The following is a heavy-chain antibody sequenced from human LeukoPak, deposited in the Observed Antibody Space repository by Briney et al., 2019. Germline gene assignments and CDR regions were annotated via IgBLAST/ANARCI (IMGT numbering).Heavy chain of an antibody. CDR1: GFTFSSYW. J-gene: IGHJ4*02. Sequence: GGSLRLSCAASGFTFSSYWMTWVRQAPGKGLDWLANIKQDGSEKYYVDSVKGRFTISRDNAKNSLYLQMNSLEAEDTAVYYCARRGTSSSWAHFDYWGQGTLVTVSS. CDR2: IKQDGSEK. V-gene: IGHV3-7*05. CDR3: ARRGTSSSWAHFDY. D-gene: IGHD6-13*01.